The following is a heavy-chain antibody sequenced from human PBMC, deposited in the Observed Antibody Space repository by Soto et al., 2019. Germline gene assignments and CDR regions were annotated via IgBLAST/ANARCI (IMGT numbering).Heavy chain of an antibody. J-gene: IGHJ6*02. D-gene: IGHD2-2*01. Sequence: GGSLRLSCAASGFTFSSYSMNWVRQAPGKGLEWVSSISSSSSYIYYADSVKGRFTISRDNAKNSLYLQMNSLRAEDTAVYYCARDLRYCSSTSCYDILHYYYYGMDVWGQGTTVTVSS. CDR1: GFTFSSYS. CDR3: ARDLRYCSSTSCYDILHYYYYGMDV. CDR2: ISSSSSYI. V-gene: IGHV3-21*01.